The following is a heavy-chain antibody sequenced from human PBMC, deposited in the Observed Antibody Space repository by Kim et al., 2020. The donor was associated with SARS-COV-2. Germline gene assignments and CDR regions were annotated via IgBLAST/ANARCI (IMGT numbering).Heavy chain of an antibody. CDR2: ISGSGGST. J-gene: IGHJ5*02. CDR3: AKDLGYCSSTSCPGWFDP. V-gene: IGHV3-23*01. D-gene: IGHD2-2*01. CDR1: GFTFSSYA. Sequence: GGSLRLSCAASGFTFSSYAMSWVRQAPGKGLEWVSAISGSGGSTYYADSVKGRFTISRDNSKNTLYLQMNSLRAEDTAVYYCAKDLGYCSSTSCPGWFDPWGQGTLVTVSS.